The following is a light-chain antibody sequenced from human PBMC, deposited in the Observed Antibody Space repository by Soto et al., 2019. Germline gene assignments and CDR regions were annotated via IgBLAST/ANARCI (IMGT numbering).Light chain of an antibody. J-gene: IGKJ5*01. CDR3: QQLYSYSS. Sequence: DIQLTQSPSFLSASVGDRVTITCRASQGISTYLAWYQQKPGKAPKLLIYAASTLQSGVPLRFSGSGSGTDFTLTISSLQPEDFATYYCQQLYSYSSFGQGTRLEIK. V-gene: IGKV1-9*01. CDR1: QGISTY. CDR2: AAS.